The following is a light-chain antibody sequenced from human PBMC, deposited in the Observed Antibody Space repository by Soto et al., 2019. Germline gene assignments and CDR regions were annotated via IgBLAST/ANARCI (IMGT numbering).Light chain of an antibody. V-gene: IGLV4-69*01. J-gene: IGLJ2*01. CDR1: SAHSTYA. CDR3: QTWDTGIVV. Sequence: QSVLTQSPSASASLGASLKLTCTLSSAHSTYAIAWHQQHPEKGPRYLMVVHSDGSHTKGDGIPGRFSGSSSGAERYLTISSLQSDDEADYYCQTWDTGIVVFGGGTKLTVL. CDR2: VHSDGSH.